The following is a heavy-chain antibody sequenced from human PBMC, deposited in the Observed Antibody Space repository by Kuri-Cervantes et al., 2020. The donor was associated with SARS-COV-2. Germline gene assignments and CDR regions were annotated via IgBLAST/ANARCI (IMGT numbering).Heavy chain of an antibody. CDR1: GFRFGIHA. V-gene: IGHV3-30-3*01. J-gene: IGHJ4*02. D-gene: IGHD2-2*02. CDR2: ISFDGDKT. Sequence: GESLKISCKASGFRFGIHAMHWVRQAPGKGLEWLSFISFDGDKTYYADSVKGRLTISRDNAKNSLYLQMNSLRAEDTAVYYCASPEVAIRGWGQGTLVTVSS. CDR3: ASPEVAIRG.